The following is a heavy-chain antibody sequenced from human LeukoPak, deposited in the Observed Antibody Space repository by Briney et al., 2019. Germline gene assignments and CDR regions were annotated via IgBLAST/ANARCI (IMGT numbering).Heavy chain of an antibody. CDR1: GGSFSGYY. J-gene: IGHJ4*02. CDR3: ARTVCTNGVCYHFDY. CDR2: INHSGST. Sequence: SETLSLTCAVYGGSFSGYYWSWIRQPPGKGLEWIGEINHSGSTNYNPSLKSRVTISVDTSKNQFSLKLSSVTAADTAVYYCARTVCTNGVCYHFDYWGQGTLVTVSS. V-gene: IGHV4-34*01. D-gene: IGHD2-8*01.